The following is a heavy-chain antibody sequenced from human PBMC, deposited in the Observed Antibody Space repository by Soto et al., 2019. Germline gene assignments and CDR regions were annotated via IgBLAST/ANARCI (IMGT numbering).Heavy chain of an antibody. V-gene: IGHV3-23*01. D-gene: IGHD2-21*02. CDR3: AKVRDPPGFYYMDV. CDR2: ISGSGGST. Sequence: GGSLRLSCAASGFTFSSYAMSWVRQAPGKGLEWVSGISGSGGSTYYADSVKGRFTISRDNSKNTLYLQMNSLRAEDTAVYYCAKVRDPPGFYYMDVWGKGTTVTVSS. J-gene: IGHJ6*03. CDR1: GFTFSSYA.